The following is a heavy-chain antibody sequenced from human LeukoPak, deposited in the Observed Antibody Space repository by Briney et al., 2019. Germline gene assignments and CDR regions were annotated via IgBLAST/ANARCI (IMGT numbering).Heavy chain of an antibody. J-gene: IGHJ3*02. D-gene: IGHD2-2*01. CDR2: IKNDGTT. CDR3: TTARPYPISYCSSTRCHVSAFDI. CDR1: GLTFRDAW. Sequence: PGGSLRLSCVVSGLTFRDAWLSWVRQAPGKGLEWLGRIKNDGTTDYPAPVKGRFTISRDDSKNTLYLQMNSLKTDDTAVYFCTTARPYPISYCSSTRCHVSAFDIWGQGTMVTVSS. V-gene: IGHV3-15*01.